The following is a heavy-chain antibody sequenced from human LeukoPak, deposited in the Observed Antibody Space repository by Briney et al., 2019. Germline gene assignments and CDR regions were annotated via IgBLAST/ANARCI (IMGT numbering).Heavy chain of an antibody. CDR1: GYTFTSYG. Sequence: GGSVSVSCKASGYTFTSYGMSWVRQAPGQGLEWMGWISAYNGNTNYAQKLQGRVTMTTDTSTSTAYMELRSLISDDTAVYYCARIALYYYGSGSYPDYWGQGTLVTVSS. CDR3: ARIALYYYGSGSYPDY. CDR2: ISAYNGNT. J-gene: IGHJ4*02. V-gene: IGHV1-18*01. D-gene: IGHD3-10*01.